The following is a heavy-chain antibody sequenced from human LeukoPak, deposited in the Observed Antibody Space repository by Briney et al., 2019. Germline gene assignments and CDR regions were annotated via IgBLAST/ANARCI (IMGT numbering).Heavy chain of an antibody. CDR3: ARVFRAAAVDY. D-gene: IGHD6-13*01. V-gene: IGHV4-59*01. Sequence: AETLSLTCTVSGVSISSYYWNWVRQPPGKGLDWVGFIYHNGRNDYNPSLKSRLTISADTSKNQFSLRLSSVTAADTAVYYCARVFRAAAVDYWGQGTLVTVSS. J-gene: IGHJ4*02. CDR2: IYHNGRN. CDR1: GVSISSYY.